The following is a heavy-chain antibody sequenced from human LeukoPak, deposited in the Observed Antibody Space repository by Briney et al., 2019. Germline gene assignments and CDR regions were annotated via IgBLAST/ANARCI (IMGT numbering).Heavy chain of an antibody. Sequence: PGGSLRLSCAASGFTFSTCWMSWVRQAPGKGREWVANIHPDGNEKYHVDFVEGRFTISRDNTENSLYLQMNSLRPEDTAVYYSARGDDFSGDHWGQGTLVTVSS. CDR1: GFTFSTCW. J-gene: IGHJ4*02. CDR2: IHPDGNEK. CDR3: ARGDDFSGDH. D-gene: IGHD2-21*02. V-gene: IGHV3-7*04.